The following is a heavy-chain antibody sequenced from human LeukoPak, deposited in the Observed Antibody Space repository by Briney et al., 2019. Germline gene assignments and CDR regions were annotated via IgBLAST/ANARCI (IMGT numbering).Heavy chain of an antibody. CDR1: GRPISSTGYY. V-gene: IGHV4-39*01. D-gene: IGHD3-22*01. CDR2: ISYRGST. CDR3: AAYCYDSSGYLG. Sequence: KASETLSLTCTVSGRPISSTGYYGRWVCQPAGKRREWIGSISYRGSTYYSPSLNSRVTISVDTSKNQFSLKLTSVTAADTAEYYCAAYCYDSSGYLGCGQGALVTVSS. J-gene: IGHJ4*02.